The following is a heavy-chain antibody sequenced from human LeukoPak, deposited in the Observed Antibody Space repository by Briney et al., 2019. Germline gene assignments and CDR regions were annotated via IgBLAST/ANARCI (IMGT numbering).Heavy chain of an antibody. D-gene: IGHD5-18*01. CDR1: GFTFSSSG. V-gene: IGHV3-30*03. Sequence: PGGSLRLSCAASGFTFSSSGTHWVRQAPGKGLEWVAVISYDGSSKYYADAVKGRFTISRDNSKNSLYLQMNSLRAEDTAVYYCAGTDVDTAMVYGGGLPDYWGQGTLVTVSS. CDR2: ISYDGSSK. J-gene: IGHJ4*02. CDR3: AGTDVDTAMVYGGGLPDY.